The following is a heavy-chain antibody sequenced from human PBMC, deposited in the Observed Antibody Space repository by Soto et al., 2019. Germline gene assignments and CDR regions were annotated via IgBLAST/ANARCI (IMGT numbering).Heavy chain of an antibody. CDR3: ARDLVDTAMVTYGMDV. CDR1: GFTFTTYA. D-gene: IGHD5-18*01. V-gene: IGHV3-74*01. CDR2: ISSGSST. J-gene: IGHJ6*02. Sequence: GGSLRLSCAPSGFTFTTYAMSWVRQAPGKGLEWVSSISSGSSTSYADSVKGRFTISRDNAKNTLYLQMNSLRAEDTAVYYCARDLVDTAMVTYGMDVWGQGTTVTVSS.